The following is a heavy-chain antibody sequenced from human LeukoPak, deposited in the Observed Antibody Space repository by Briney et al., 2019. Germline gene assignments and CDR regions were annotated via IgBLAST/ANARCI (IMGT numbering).Heavy chain of an antibody. Sequence: ETLSLTCTVSGGSISSQYWSWIRQPPGKGLEWIGYYSGSTNYNPSLKSRVTISVDTSKNQSSLKVNSVTAADTAVYYCARAGYYFAYWGQGTLVTVSS. CDR1: GGSISSQY. CDR3: ARAGYYFAY. D-gene: IGHD3-22*01. CDR2: YSGST. V-gene: IGHV4-59*11. J-gene: IGHJ4*02.